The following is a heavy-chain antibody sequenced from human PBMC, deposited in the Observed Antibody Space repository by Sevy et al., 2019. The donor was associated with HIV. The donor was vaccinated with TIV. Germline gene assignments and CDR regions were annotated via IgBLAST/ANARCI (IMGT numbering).Heavy chain of an antibody. V-gene: IGHV4-38-2*01. Sequence: SETLSLTCAVSNYSISSGYYWGWIRQPPGKGLEWIGNGYHGGSTYYNPSLQSRVTISLDTSKNHFSLRPRSVTAADTAVYYCARASGGDRLDYYGMDVWGQGTTVTVSS. J-gene: IGHJ6*02. D-gene: IGHD2-21*02. CDR3: ARASGGDRLDYYGMDV. CDR1: NYSISSGYY. CDR2: GYHGGST.